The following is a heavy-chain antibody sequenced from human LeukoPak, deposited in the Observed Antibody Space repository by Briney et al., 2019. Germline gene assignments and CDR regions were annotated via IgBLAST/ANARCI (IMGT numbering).Heavy chain of an antibody. V-gene: IGHV1-3*01. CDR2: INAGNGNT. CDR3: ARVLLIVGAQWYFDY. J-gene: IGHJ4*02. CDR1: GYTFTSYA. D-gene: IGHD1-26*01. Sequence: GASLKVSCKASGYTFTSYAMHWVRQAPRQRLEWMGWINAGNGNTNYAQKLQGRVTMTTDTSTSTAYMELRSLRSDDTAVYYCARVLLIVGAQWYFDYWGQGTLVTVSS.